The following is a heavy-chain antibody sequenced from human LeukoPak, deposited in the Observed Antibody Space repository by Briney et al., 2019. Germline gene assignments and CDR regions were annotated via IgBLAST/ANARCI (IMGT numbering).Heavy chain of an antibody. Sequence: SVKVSCKASGGTFISYAISWVRQAPGQGLEWMGGIITIFGTANYAQKFQGRVTITADKSTSTAYMELSSLRSEETAVYYCARAAAHQFDPWGQGTLVTVSS. V-gene: IGHV1-69*06. CDR1: GGTFISYA. CDR3: ARAAAHQFDP. CDR2: IITIFGTA. D-gene: IGHD6-13*01. J-gene: IGHJ5*02.